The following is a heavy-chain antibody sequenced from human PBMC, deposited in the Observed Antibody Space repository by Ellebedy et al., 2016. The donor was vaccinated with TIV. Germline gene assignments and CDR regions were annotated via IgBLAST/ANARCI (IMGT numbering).Heavy chain of an antibody. Sequence: GGSLRLSXKASGYSFTMYWISWVRQMPGKGLEWMGRIAPDDSDTRYSPSFQGHVTISVEKSINTAYLQWSSLTASDTAMYYCARHELGSNAAFDYWGQGTLVTVSS. D-gene: IGHD7-27*01. CDR3: ARHELGSNAAFDY. CDR1: GYSFTMYW. CDR2: IAPDDSDT. J-gene: IGHJ4*02. V-gene: IGHV5-10-1*01.